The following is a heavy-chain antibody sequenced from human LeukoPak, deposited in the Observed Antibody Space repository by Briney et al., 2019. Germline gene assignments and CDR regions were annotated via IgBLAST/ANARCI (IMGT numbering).Heavy chain of an antibody. CDR2: INHSGST. V-gene: IGHV4-34*01. D-gene: IGHD3-10*01. CDR3: ARLFSKNYGSGSYSDY. J-gene: IGHJ4*02. Sequence: SETLSLTCAVYGGSFSDYYWSWIRQPPGKGLEWIGEINHSGSTNYNPSLKSRVTISADTSKNQFSLKLSSVTAADTAVYYCARLFSKNYGSGSYSDYWGQGTLVTVSS. CDR1: GGSFSDYY.